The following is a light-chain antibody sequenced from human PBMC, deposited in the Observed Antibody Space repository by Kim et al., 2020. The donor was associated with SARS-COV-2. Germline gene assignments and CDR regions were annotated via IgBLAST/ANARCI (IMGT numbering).Light chain of an antibody. CDR1: QDITNF. V-gene: IGKV1-33*01. J-gene: IGKJ4*01. CDR2: DAS. CDR3: QQYESLPLT. Sequence: DIQMTQSPSSLSASVGDRVTITCRASQDITNFLNWYQVKPGKAPKLLIYDASNLQTGVPSRVSGSGSGTDFIFTISSLQPEDIATYYCQQYESLPLTFGGGTKVDIK.